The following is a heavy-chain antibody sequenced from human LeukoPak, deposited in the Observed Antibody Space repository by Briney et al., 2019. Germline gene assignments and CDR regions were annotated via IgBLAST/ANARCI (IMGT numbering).Heavy chain of an antibody. J-gene: IGHJ4*02. CDR3: ARHFRRHYDSGGYSHFHY. D-gene: IGHD3-22*01. Sequence: ASVKVSCKASGGTFSSYAINWVRQAPGQRLEWMGRIIPIFGITNYAQKLQGRVTITADKSTSTAYLELSSLRSEDTAVYYCARHFRRHYDSGGYSHFHYWGQGTLVTVCS. CDR1: GGTFSSYA. V-gene: IGHV1-69*04. CDR2: IIPIFGIT.